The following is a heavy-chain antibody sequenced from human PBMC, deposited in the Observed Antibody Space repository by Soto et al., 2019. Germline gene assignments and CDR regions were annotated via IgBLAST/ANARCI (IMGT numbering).Heavy chain of an antibody. CDR1: GGTFSSYT. CDR3: ARILSGYDPLDY. CDR2: IIPILGIA. J-gene: IGHJ4*02. D-gene: IGHD5-12*01. Sequence: ASVKVSCKASGGTFSSYTISWVRQAPGQGLEWMGRIIPILGIANYAQKFQGRVTITADKSTSTAYMELSSLRSEDTAVYYCARILSGYDPLDYWGQGTLVTVSS. V-gene: IGHV1-69*02.